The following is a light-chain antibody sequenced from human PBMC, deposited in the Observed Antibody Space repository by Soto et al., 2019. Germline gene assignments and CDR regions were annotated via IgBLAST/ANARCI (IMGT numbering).Light chain of an antibody. Sequence: EIVLTQSPGTLSLSPGERATLSGMASQSVSSSYLAWYQQKPGQAPRLLIYGASTRATGIPARFSGSGSGTEFTLTISSLQSEDFAVYYCQQYNNWPRTFGQGTKVDIK. CDR2: GAS. CDR3: QQYNNWPRT. V-gene: IGKV3-15*01. CDR1: QSVSSSY. J-gene: IGKJ1*01.